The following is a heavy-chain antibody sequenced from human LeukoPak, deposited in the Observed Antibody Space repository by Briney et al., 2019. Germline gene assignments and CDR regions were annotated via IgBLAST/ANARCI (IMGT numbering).Heavy chain of an antibody. CDR3: VRGFDP. CDR1: GDSISSGNYY. V-gene: IGHV4-61*02. J-gene: IGHJ5*02. CDR2: FSITGST. Sequence: PSQTPSLTCTVSGDSISSGNYYWSWMRQPAGRGLEWIGRFSITGSTDYNPSLKSRVTISVDTSKSQFSLRLTSVTAADTAVYYCVRGFDPWGQGTLVTVSS.